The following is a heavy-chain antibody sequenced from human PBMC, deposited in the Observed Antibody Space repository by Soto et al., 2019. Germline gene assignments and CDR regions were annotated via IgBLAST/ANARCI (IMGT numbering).Heavy chain of an antibody. Sequence: SETLSLTCTVSGGSISSSSYYWAWIRQPPGKGLEWIGSINYSGTTYYIASLKSRVTISIDTSKNQFSLRLNSVTAADTAVYYCSRLREDYYDSSGYYYYYFDYWGQGTLVTVSS. V-gene: IGHV4-39*01. D-gene: IGHD3-22*01. CDR3: SRLREDYYDSSGYYYYYFDY. CDR2: INYSGTT. J-gene: IGHJ4*02. CDR1: GGSISSSSYY.